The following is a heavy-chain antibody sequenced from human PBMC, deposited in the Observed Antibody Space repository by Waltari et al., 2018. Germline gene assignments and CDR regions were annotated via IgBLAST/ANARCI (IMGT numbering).Heavy chain of an antibody. V-gene: IGHV1-2*02. J-gene: IGHJ3*02. D-gene: IGHD6-13*01. CDR1: GYTFSACY. CDR2: INCNNGDR. CDR3: VREQQLVPYTDEAFDI. Sequence: QVQLVQSGAEVKKPGASVKVSCKASGYTFSACYIHWVRQAPGQGLEWMGWINCNNGDRKYAQKFQGRVTMTRDTPISTAYMDLSGLISDDTAVYYCVREQQLVPYTDEAFDIWGQGTVVTVSS.